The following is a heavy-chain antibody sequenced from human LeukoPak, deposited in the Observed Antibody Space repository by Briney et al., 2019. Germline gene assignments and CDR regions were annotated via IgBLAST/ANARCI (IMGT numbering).Heavy chain of an antibody. V-gene: IGHV4-59*01. CDR1: GGSISGSY. CDR3: ARTLSSSGSPWFDP. Sequence: PSETLSLTCTVSGGSISGSYWSWLRQAPEKGMDWIGDIYDSGSTNYNPSLKSRVTISIDTSNNQFSLKLSSVTAADTAVYYCARTLSSSGSPWFDPWGQGTLVTVSS. D-gene: IGHD6-6*01. J-gene: IGHJ5*02. CDR2: IYDSGST.